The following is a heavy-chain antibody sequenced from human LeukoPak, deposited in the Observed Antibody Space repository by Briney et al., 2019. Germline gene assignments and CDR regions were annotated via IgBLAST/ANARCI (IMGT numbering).Heavy chain of an antibody. J-gene: IGHJ3*02. Sequence: GASVKVSCKASGYTFTSYDINWVRQATGQGLEWMGWMNPNGGNTGYAQKFQGRVTMTRNTSISTAYMELSSLRSEDTAVYYCARPAPTYQLLTEGAFDIWGQGTMVTVSS. V-gene: IGHV1-8*01. CDR3: ARPAPTYQLLTEGAFDI. D-gene: IGHD2-2*01. CDR2: MNPNGGNT. CDR1: GYTFTSYD.